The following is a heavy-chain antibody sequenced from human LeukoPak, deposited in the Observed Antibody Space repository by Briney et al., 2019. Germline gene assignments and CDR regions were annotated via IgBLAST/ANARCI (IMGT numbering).Heavy chain of an antibody. Sequence: SVKVSCKASGFTFTSSAMQWVRQARGQRLEWIGWIVVGSGNTNYAQKLRDRVTITRDMSTSTAYMELSSLRSEDTAVYYCAAEQRYSSSFYWYFDLWGRGTLVTVSS. CDR2: IVVGSGNT. D-gene: IGHD6-13*01. CDR3: AAEQRYSSSFYWYFDL. V-gene: IGHV1-58*02. CDR1: GFTFTSSA. J-gene: IGHJ2*01.